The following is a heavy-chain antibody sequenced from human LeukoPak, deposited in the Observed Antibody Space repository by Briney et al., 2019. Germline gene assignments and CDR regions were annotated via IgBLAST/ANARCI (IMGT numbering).Heavy chain of an antibody. J-gene: IGHJ6*03. D-gene: IGHD6-6*01. Sequence: ASVKVSCKASGFTFTSYYMHWVRQAPGQGLEWMGIINPSGGSTSYAQKFQGRVTMTRDMSTSTVYMELSSLRSEDTAVYYCARDSSSYRIYYYYMDVWGKGTTVTVSS. CDR1: GFTFTSYY. CDR2: INPSGGST. V-gene: IGHV1-46*01. CDR3: ARDSSSYRIYYYYMDV.